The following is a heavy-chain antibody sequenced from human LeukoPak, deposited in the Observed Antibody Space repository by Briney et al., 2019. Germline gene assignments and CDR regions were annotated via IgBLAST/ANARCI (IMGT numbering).Heavy chain of an antibody. J-gene: IGHJ3*02. V-gene: IGHV3-15*01. CDR2: IKSKTDGGTT. Sequence: PGGSLRLSCAASGFTFSDAWMSWVRQAPGKGLEWVGRIKSKTDGGTTDYAAPVKGRFTISRDDSKNTLYLQMNSLKTEDTAVYYCTTDRAGDAFDIWGQGTMVTVSS. CDR3: TTDRAGDAFDI. CDR1: GFTFSDAW.